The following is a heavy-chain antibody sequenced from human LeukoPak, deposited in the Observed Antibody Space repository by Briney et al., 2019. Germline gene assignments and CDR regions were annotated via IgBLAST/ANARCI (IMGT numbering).Heavy chain of an antibody. V-gene: IGHV4-30-4*01. CDR3: ASTYRFAFDFDY. J-gene: IGHJ4*02. CDR2: IYYGGST. CDR1: GGSISSGDYY. D-gene: IGHD3-3*02. Sequence: SQTLSLTCTVSGGSISSGDYYWSWIRQPPGKGLEWIGYIYYGGSTYYNPSLKSRVTISVDTSKNQFSLKLSSVTAADTDVYYCASTYRFAFDFDYWGQGTLVTVSS.